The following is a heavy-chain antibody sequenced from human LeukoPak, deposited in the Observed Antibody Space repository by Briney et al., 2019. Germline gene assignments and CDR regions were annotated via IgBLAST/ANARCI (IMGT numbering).Heavy chain of an antibody. CDR3: ARANLYYYDSSGHYGGDFDY. J-gene: IGHJ4*02. D-gene: IGHD3-22*01. CDR2: INPNSGGT. V-gene: IGHV1-2*02. Sequence: ASVKVSCKASGYTFTGYYMHWVRQAPGQGLEWMGWINPNSGGTNYAQKFQGRVTMTRDTSISTAYMELSSLRSEDTAVYYCARANLYYYDSSGHYGGDFDYWGQGTLVTVSS. CDR1: GYTFTGYY.